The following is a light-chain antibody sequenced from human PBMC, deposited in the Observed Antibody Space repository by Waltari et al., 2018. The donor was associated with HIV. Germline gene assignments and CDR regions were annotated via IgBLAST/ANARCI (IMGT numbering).Light chain of an antibody. CDR3: QQYNSYSYT. J-gene: IGKJ2*01. CDR1: QSISSW. V-gene: IGKV1-5*03. Sequence: DTHFTQSSVTLSSSAGARVTSTCRASQSISSWLAWYQQKPGKAPKLLIYKASSLESGVPSRFSGSGSGTEFTLTISSLQPDDFATYYCQQYNSYSYTFGQGTKLEIK. CDR2: KAS.